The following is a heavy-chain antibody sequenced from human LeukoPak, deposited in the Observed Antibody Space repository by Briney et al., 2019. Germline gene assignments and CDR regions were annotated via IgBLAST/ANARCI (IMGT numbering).Heavy chain of an antibody. Sequence: GGSLRLSCAASGFTFSSYAMSWVRQAPGKGLEWVSSISNSGGRTFYTDSVKGRFTISRDNSKITPYLQMNSLRAEDTAVYYCAKSYNGYESKPDYWGQGTLVTVSS. CDR1: GFTFSSYA. CDR2: ISNSGGRT. J-gene: IGHJ4*02. CDR3: AKSYNGYESKPDY. D-gene: IGHD5-12*01. V-gene: IGHV3-23*01.